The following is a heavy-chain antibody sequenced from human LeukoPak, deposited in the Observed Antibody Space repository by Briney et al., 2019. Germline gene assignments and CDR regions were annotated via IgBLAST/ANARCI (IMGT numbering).Heavy chain of an antibody. Sequence: PSETLSLTCTVSGDSINSSSYYWGWIRQPPGKGLEWIGSIYYSGNTYYTPSLKSQVTISLDTSKNQFSLRLSSVTAADTAVYYCARHNGYSFGRQDYWGQGTLVTVSS. V-gene: IGHV4-39*01. J-gene: IGHJ4*02. CDR3: ARHNGYSFGRQDY. CDR2: IYYSGNT. CDR1: GDSINSSSYY. D-gene: IGHD5-18*01.